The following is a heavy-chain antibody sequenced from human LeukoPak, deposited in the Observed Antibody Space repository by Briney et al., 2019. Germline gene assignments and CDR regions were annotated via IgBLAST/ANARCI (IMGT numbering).Heavy chain of an antibody. CDR2: IKQDGSEK. CDR1: GFTFSSYW. CDR3: ARESPEWLVPYDY. J-gene: IGHJ4*02. Sequence: PGGSLRLSCAASGFTFSSYWMSWVRQAPGKGLEWVANIKQDGSEKYYVDSVKGRFTISRDNAKNSLYLQMNSLRAEDTAVYYCARESPEWLVPYDYWGQGTLVTVSS. V-gene: IGHV3-7*01. D-gene: IGHD6-19*01.